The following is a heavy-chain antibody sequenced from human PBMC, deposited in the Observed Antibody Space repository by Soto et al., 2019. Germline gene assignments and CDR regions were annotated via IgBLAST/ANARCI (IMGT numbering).Heavy chain of an antibody. Sequence: QVQLVQSGAEVKKPGSSVKVSCKASGGTFSSYAIGWVRQAPGQGLEWMGGIIPIFGTANYAQKFQGRVTITADESTSTAYMELSSLRSEDTAVYYCAREGGSGNYRYYAMDVWGQGTTVTVSS. D-gene: IGHD3-10*01. J-gene: IGHJ6*02. V-gene: IGHV1-69*12. CDR1: GGTFSSYA. CDR3: AREGGSGNYRYYAMDV. CDR2: IIPIFGTA.